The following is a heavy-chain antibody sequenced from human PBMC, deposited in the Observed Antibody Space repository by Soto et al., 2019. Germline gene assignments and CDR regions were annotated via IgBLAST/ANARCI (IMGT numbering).Heavy chain of an antibody. CDR2: INAGNGNT. Sequence: ASVKVSCKASGYMFTRYAMHWVRQAPGQRREWMGWINAGNGNTKYSQKFQDRVSFSRDTSASTAYMDLRSLRSEDTAVYYCARANVAGATSTHYYAGMEVWGQGTTVKVSS. J-gene: IGHJ6*01. D-gene: IGHD6-25*01. V-gene: IGHV1-3*01. CDR3: ARANVAGATSTHYYAGMEV. CDR1: GYMFTRYA.